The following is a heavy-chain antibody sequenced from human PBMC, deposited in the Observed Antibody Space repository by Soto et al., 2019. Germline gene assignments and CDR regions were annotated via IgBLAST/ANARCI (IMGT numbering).Heavy chain of an antibody. CDR3: ARRRWLFPLGRPNYFDY. V-gene: IGHV4-31*03. J-gene: IGHJ4*02. CDR1: GGSISSAAYY. D-gene: IGHD3-22*01. Sequence: SETLSLTCTVSGGSISSAAYYWSWIRQHPGKGLEWIGYISHSGSTYYNPSLKSRVIISVDTSKNQFSLKLSSVTAADTAVYYCARRRWLFPLGRPNYFDYWGQGTLVTVSS. CDR2: ISHSGST.